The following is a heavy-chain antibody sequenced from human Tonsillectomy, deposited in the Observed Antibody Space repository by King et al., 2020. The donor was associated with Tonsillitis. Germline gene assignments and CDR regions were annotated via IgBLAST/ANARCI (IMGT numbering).Heavy chain of an antibody. Sequence: VQLVESGGGVVQPGKSLRLSCAASGFTFSSYGMHWVGQAPGKGLEWVAVIWYDVSKKYYAESVKGRFAISRDNSKNTLYVQMNSLRAEDTAVYFCAANGREGAFDIWGQGTMVTVSS. V-gene: IGHV3-33*08. J-gene: IGHJ3*02. D-gene: IGHD1-26*01. CDR3: AANGREGAFDI. CDR2: IWYDVSKK. CDR1: GFTFSSYG.